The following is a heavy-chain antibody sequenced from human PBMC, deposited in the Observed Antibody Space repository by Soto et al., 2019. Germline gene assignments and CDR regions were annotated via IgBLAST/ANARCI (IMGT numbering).Heavy chain of an antibody. D-gene: IGHD2-8*02. V-gene: IGHV1-2*04. CDR2: INPSSGGT. Sequence: QVQLVQSGAEVKKTGASVKVSCKASGYTFTDYYLHWMRQAPGQGLEWMGWINPSSGGTKYAQKFQGWITMTRDASISTAYIGLSRLTSDQTAVYYWTRGPSTGAFDCWGQGTLVNVSS. CDR3: TRGPSTGAFDC. CDR1: GYTFTDYY. J-gene: IGHJ4*02.